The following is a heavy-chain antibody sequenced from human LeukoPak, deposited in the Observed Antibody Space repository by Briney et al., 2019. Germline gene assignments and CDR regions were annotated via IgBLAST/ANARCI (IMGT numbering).Heavy chain of an antibody. CDR2: INTNTGNP. J-gene: IGHJ4*02. D-gene: IGHD3-3*01. CDR3: AGGINKSLEWLLGY. V-gene: IGHV7-4-1*02. Sequence: AASVKVSCKASGYTFTSYAMNWVRQAPGQGLEWMGWINTNTGNPTYAQGFTGRFVFSLDTSVSTAYLQISSLKAEDTAVYYCAGGINKSLEWLLGYWGQGTLVTVSS. CDR1: GYTFTSYA.